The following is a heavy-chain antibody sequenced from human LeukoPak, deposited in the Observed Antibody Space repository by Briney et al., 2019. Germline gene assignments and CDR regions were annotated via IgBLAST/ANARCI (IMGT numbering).Heavy chain of an antibody. CDR3: ARAGYSSSGWFDP. J-gene: IGHJ5*02. CDR2: IYYSKNT. CDR1: GGSISSSSAY. Sequence: PSETLSLTCTVSGGSISSSSAYWGWIRQPPGKGLEWIGSIYYSKNTYYNPSLKSRVTISADTSKNQFSLKLSSVTAADTAVYYCARAGYSSSGWFDPWGQGTLVTVSS. V-gene: IGHV4-39*07. D-gene: IGHD6-6*01.